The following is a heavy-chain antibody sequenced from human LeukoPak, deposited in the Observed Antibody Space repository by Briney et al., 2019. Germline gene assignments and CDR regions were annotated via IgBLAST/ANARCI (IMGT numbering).Heavy chain of an antibody. CDR3: AKDRKLELRPDYFDY. CDR1: RFTFSSYW. CDR2: INQDGSEK. Sequence: PGGSLRLSCVASRFTFSSYWMSWVRQAPGGGLKWVANINQDGSEKYYVDSVKGRFTISRDNAKNSVYLQMNSLRAEDTAVYYCAKDRKLELRPDYFDYWGQGTLVTFSS. D-gene: IGHD1-7*01. J-gene: IGHJ4*02. V-gene: IGHV3-7*03.